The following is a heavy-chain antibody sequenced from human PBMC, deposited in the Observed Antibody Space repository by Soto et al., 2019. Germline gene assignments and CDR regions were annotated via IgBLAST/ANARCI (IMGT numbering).Heavy chain of an antibody. D-gene: IGHD6-6*01. CDR3: AKDRRQLSALDM. Sequence: LRLSCAASGFSFSSYGMHWVRQAPGRGLEWVTVISNDGNRKYYGESVKGRFSVSRDNDKDTLYLQMNGLRPEDTGVYCCAKDRRQLSALDMWGQGTTVTVSS. J-gene: IGHJ3*02. V-gene: IGHV3-30*18. CDR1: GFSFSSYG. CDR2: ISNDGNRK.